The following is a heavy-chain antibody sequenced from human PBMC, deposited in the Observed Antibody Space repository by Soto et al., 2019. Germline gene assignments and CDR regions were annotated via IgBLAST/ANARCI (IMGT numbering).Heavy chain of an antibody. CDR1: GFTFSSDS. V-gene: IGHV3-21*01. CDR3: ARLAAQDY. J-gene: IGHJ4*02. Sequence: GGTLRLSCAASGFTFSSDSNNWVCQPQGKGLEWVSSISSSSSYIYYADSVKGRFTISRDNAKNSLYLQMNSLRAEDTAVYYCARLAAQDYWGQGTLVTVSS. CDR2: ISSSSSYI. D-gene: IGHD6-6*01.